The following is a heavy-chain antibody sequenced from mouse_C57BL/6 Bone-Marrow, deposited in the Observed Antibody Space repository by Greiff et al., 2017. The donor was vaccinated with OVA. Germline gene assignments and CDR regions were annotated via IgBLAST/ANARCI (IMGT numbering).Heavy chain of an antibody. D-gene: IGHD2-9*01. V-gene: IGHV5-9*01. J-gene: IGHJ4*01. CDR1: GFTFSSYT. Sequence: EVNVVESGGGLVKLGGSLKLSCAASGFTFSSYTMSWVRQTPEKRLEWVATISGGGGNTYYPDSVKGRFTISRDNAKNTLYLQMSSLRSEDTALYYCARPYYGYALAMDYWGQGTSVTVSS. CDR3: ARPYYGYALAMDY. CDR2: ISGGGGNT.